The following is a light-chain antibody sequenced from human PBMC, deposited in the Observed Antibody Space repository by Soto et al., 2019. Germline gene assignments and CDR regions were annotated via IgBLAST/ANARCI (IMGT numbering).Light chain of an antibody. J-gene: IGLJ1*01. CDR2: EVS. CDR1: SSDVGGYNY. CDR3: SSYTGSRTLV. Sequence: QSVLTQPASVSGSPGQSITISCTGTSSDVGGYNYVSWYQQHPGKAPKLMIYEVSNRPSGVSNRFSGSKSGNTASLTISGLQAEDEADYYCSSYTGSRTLVFGTGTKVTVL. V-gene: IGLV2-14*01.